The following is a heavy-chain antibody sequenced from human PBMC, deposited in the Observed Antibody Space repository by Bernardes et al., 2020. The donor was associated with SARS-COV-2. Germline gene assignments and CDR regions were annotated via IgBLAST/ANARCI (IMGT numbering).Heavy chain of an antibody. CDR1: GYTFTSYG. Sequence: ASVKVSCKASGYTFTSYGIGWVRLAPGQGLEWMGWISAYNGVTTYAQKFQDRVTMTTDTSTTTAYLELRSLRFDDTAVYYCARQLLEWSSRGNYYSHYYMDVWGKGTTVTVSS. CDR3: ARQLLEWSSRGNYYSHYYMDV. J-gene: IGHJ6*03. D-gene: IGHD3-3*01. V-gene: IGHV1-18*01. CDR2: ISAYNGVT.